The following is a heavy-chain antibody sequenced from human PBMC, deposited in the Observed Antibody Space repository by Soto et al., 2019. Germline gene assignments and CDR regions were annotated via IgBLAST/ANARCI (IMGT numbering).Heavy chain of an antibody. CDR1: GYSFTSYW. V-gene: IGHV5-51*01. CDR2: IYPGDSET. CDR3: ARLGEGIAAAGTFYFDY. D-gene: IGHD6-13*01. J-gene: IGHJ4*02. Sequence: GESLKISCKGSGYSFTSYWIGWVRQMPGKGLEWMGIIYPGDSETRYSPSFQGQVTISADKSISTAYLQWSSLKASDTAMYYCARLGEGIAAAGTFYFDYWGQGTLVTVSS.